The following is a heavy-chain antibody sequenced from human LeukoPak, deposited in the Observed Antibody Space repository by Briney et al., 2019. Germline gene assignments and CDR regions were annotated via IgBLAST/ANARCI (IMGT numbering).Heavy chain of an antibody. D-gene: IGHD2/OR15-2a*01. CDR2: MNPNSGNT. CDR3: ARGRIYDHSLYY. Sequence: ASVKVSCKASGYTFTSYDINWVRQATGQGLEWMGWMNPNSGNTGYAQKFQGRVTMTRNTSISTAYMELSSLRSEDTAVYYCARGRIYDHSLYYWGQGTLVTVSS. J-gene: IGHJ4*02. CDR1: GYTFTSYD. V-gene: IGHV1-8*01.